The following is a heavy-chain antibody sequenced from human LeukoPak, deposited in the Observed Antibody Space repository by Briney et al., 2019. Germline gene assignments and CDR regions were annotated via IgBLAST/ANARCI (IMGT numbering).Heavy chain of an antibody. D-gene: IGHD3-10*01. V-gene: IGHV4-59*01. Sequence: SETLSLTCTVSGGSINGYYWTWIRQPPEKGLEWIGYIYYSGSTNYNPSLKSRVIISADTSKNQFSLKLSSVTAADTAVYYCARDTRITMVRGIISNGMDVWGQGTTVTVSS. J-gene: IGHJ6*02. CDR3: ARDTRITMVRGIISNGMDV. CDR1: GGSINGYY. CDR2: IYYSGST.